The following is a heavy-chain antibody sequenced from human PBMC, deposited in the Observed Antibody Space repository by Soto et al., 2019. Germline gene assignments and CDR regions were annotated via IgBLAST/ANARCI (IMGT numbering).Heavy chain of an antibody. CDR3: ARHGKQYQLPPYYYYYGMDV. V-gene: IGHV4-39*01. CDR1: GGSISSSSYY. J-gene: IGHJ6*02. D-gene: IGHD2-2*01. Sequence: LETLSLTCTVSGGSISSSSYYWGWIRQPPGKGLEWIGSIYYSGSTYYNPSLKSRVTISVDTSKNQFSLKLSSVTAADTAVYYCARHGKQYQLPPYYYYYGMDVWGQGTTVTVSS. CDR2: IYYSGST.